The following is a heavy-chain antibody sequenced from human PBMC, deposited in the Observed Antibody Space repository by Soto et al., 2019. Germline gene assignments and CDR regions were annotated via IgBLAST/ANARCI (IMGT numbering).Heavy chain of an antibody. CDR2: TYYRSKWYN. J-gene: IGHJ6*02. CDR1: GDSVSSNTAA. CDR3: ARVSSGSNYRKADYYYYGIDV. V-gene: IGHV6-1*01. Sequence: SQTLSLTCAISGDSVSSNTAAWNWIRQSPSRGLKWLGRTYYRSKWYNDYEVFVKSRITINPDTTKNQFSLQLDSVTPEDTAVYYCARVSSGSNYRKADYYYYGIDVWGQGTTVTVSS. D-gene: IGHD1-26*01.